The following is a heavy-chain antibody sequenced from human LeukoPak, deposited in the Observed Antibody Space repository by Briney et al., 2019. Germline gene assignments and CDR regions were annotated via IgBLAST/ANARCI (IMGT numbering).Heavy chain of an antibody. CDR1: GGSFSGYY. Sequence: PSETLSLTCAVYGGSFSGYYWSWIRQPPGKGLEWIGEINHSGSTNHNPSLKGRVTISVDTSKNQFSLKLSSVTAADTAVYYCARGGITMTIWGQGTLVTVSS. CDR2: INHSGST. CDR3: ARGGITMTI. V-gene: IGHV4-34*01. D-gene: IGHD3-22*01. J-gene: IGHJ4*02.